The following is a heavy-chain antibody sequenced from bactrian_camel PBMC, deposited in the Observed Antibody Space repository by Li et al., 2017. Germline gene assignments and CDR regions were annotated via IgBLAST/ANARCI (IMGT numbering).Heavy chain of an antibody. J-gene: IGHJ4*01. CDR1: GYTLSRHC. CDR2: LDPDGSA. V-gene: IGHV3S53*01. Sequence: QLVESGGGSVQAGGSLRLSCTASGYTLSRHCIGWFRQAPGEPKEREGVAGLDPDGSASYADSVKGRFTISKDNDASTLYLQMDSLQPEDTGMYYCAADLGSSYCSGRYWTAPLSYEGQGTQVTVS. D-gene: IGHD2*01.